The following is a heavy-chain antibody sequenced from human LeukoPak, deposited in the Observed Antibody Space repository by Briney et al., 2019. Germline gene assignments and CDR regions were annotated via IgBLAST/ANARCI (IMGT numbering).Heavy chain of an antibody. CDR3: ARGVFYYDTSGRGYYFDY. V-gene: IGHV4-4*07. CDR1: GGSIGSYY. Sequence: SETLSLTCTVSGGSIGSYYWSWSRPPARKGLEWIGRIYTSGGTVYNPSLKSRVTMSVDTSKNQFSLKLSSVTAADTAVYYCARGVFYYDTSGRGYYFDYWGQGTLVTVSS. J-gene: IGHJ4*02. D-gene: IGHD3-22*01. CDR2: IYTSGGT.